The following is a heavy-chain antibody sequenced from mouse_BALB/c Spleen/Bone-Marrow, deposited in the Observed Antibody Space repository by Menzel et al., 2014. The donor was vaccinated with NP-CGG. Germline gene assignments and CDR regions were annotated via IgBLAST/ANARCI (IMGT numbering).Heavy chain of an antibody. CDR3: AGGGYYFDY. Sequence: EVQLVESGGGLVQPGGSLKLSCAASGFTFSSYTMSWVRQTPEKRLEWVAYISNGGGSTYYPDTVKGRFTISRDNAKNTLYLQMSSLKSEDTAMYYCAGGGYYFDYWGQGTTLTFSS. CDR1: GFTFSSYT. CDR2: ISNGGGST. J-gene: IGHJ2*01. V-gene: IGHV5-12-2*01.